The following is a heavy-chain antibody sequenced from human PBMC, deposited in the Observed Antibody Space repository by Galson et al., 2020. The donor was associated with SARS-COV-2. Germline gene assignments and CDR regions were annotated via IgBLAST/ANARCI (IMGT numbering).Heavy chain of an antibody. CDR1: GFSVSGNY. D-gene: IGHD1-26*01. Sequence: GGSLRLSCAAAGFSVSGNYMSWVRQAPGKGLEWVSAIRSGGSTHYADSVKGRFTISRDNSKNTLDLQMNSLRPEDAAVYYCAGGVVGLAGGAFDIWGPGTMVTVSS. CDR3: AGGVVGLAGGAFDI. V-gene: IGHV3-53*05. CDR2: IRSGGST. J-gene: IGHJ3*02.